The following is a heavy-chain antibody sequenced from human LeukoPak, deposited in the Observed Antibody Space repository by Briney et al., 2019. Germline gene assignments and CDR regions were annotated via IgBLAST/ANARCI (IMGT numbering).Heavy chain of an antibody. CDR1: GFTFSSHW. Sequence: PGGPLTLSCAASGFTFSSHWMHWVRQAPGKGLVWVSRIYSDGSTTSYADSVKGRFTISRDNAKNTLYLQMNSLRAEDTAVYYCARVMYYYHSSGSIAVYYFDYWGQGTLVTVCS. CDR3: ARVMYYYHSSGSIAVYYFDY. J-gene: IGHJ4*02. CDR2: IYSDGSTT. V-gene: IGHV3-74*01. D-gene: IGHD3-22*01.